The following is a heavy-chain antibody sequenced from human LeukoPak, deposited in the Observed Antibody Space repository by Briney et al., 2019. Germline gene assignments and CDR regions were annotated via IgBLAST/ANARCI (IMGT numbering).Heavy chain of an antibody. CDR3: ARDMGSAAGHDY. J-gene: IGHJ4*02. CDR2: IYYSGST. CDR1: GGSISDYY. V-gene: IGHV4-59*12. D-gene: IGHD6-13*01. Sequence: SETLSLTCTISGGSISDYYWSWIRLPPGKGLEWIGYIYYSGSTHYNPSLKSRVTISVDTSKNQFSLKLTSVTAADTAVYYCARDMGSAAGHDYWGQGTLVTVSS.